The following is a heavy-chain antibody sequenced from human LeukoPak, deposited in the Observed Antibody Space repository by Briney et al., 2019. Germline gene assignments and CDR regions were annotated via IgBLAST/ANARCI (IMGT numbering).Heavy chain of an antibody. Sequence: PGGSLRLSCAASGFTFSSYGMNWVRQAPGKGLEWVSYIRSSGSTIYYADSVKGRFTISRDNARNSVYLQMNSLRDEDTAVYYCVRDPDALDYWGQGTPVTVSS. J-gene: IGHJ4*02. CDR2: IRSSGSTI. CDR1: GFTFSSYG. V-gene: IGHV3-48*02. CDR3: VRDPDALDY.